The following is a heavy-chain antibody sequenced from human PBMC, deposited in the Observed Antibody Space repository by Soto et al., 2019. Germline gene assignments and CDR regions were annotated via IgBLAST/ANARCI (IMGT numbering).Heavy chain of an antibody. D-gene: IGHD5-12*01. CDR1: GFTFSSYA. Sequence: PGGSLRLSCAASGFTFSSYAMHWVRQAPGKGLEYVSAISSNGGSTYYANSVKGRFTISRDNSKNTLYLQMGSLRAEDMAVYYCARALVATIFDAFDIWGQAPMVTVSS. V-gene: IGHV3-64*01. J-gene: IGHJ3*02. CDR3: ARALVATIFDAFDI. CDR2: ISSNGGST.